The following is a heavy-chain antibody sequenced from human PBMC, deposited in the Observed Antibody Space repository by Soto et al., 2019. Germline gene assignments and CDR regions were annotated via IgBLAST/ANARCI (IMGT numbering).Heavy chain of an antibody. V-gene: IGHV3-23*01. D-gene: IGHD3-22*01. Sequence: PGGSLRLSCAASGFTFTNYAMSWVRQAPGKGLEWVSGISGSGDRTYYADSVKGRFTISRDNSKNTLFLRMNSLRAEDTAIYYCAKPMIVVVITATPAHWGQGTLVTVSS. J-gene: IGHJ4*02. CDR3: AKPMIVVVITATPAH. CDR2: ISGSGDRT. CDR1: GFTFTNYA.